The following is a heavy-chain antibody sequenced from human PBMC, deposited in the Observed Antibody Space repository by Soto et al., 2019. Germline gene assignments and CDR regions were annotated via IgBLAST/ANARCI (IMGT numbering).Heavy chain of an antibody. Sequence: GGSLRLSCAASGFTFGVYNMQWVRQAPGKGPECVAVISYDGSDGYYADSVRGRFTISRDDSKNTLYLQMNSLKTEDTAVYYCTTGYYGSGSYRDYWGQGALVTVSS. V-gene: IGHV3-30*03. D-gene: IGHD3-10*01. CDR3: TTGYYGSGSYRDY. CDR2: ISYDGSDG. CDR1: GFTFGVYN. J-gene: IGHJ4*02.